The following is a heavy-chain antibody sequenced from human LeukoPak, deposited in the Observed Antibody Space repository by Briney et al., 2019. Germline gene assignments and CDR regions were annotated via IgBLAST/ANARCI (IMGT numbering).Heavy chain of an antibody. CDR1: GYTFTSYA. CDR3: VRALVVVPLPRLDWLGC. D-gene: IGHD2-15*01. Sequence: ASVKVSCKASGYTFTSYAMHWVRQAPGQRLEWMGWINAGNGNTKYSQKLQGRVTIPRDTSPSTAYIELSSLRSTDTGVCYCVRALVVVPLPRLDWLGCWRQGSLVT. CDR2: INAGNGNT. V-gene: IGHV1-3*01. J-gene: IGHJ4*01.